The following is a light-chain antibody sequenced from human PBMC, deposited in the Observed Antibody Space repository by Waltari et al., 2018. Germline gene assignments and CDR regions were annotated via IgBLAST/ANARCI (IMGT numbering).Light chain of an antibody. J-gene: IGKJ2*01. CDR1: QTVFNNY. V-gene: IGKV3-20*01. Sequence: DIVLTQSPGTLSLSPGGRATLSCRASQTVFNNYLAWYQQRPGQAPRLLIHRASNRATGIPDRFSGGGSGTDFTLTISRLEPEDFAVYYCQEYGDSPPYTFGQGTKVEIK. CDR2: RAS. CDR3: QEYGDSPPYT.